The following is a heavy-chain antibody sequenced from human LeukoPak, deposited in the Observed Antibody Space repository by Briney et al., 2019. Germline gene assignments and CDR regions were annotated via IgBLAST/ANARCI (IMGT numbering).Heavy chain of an antibody. CDR1: GFIFSTYS. CDR2: ISSSTSYI. J-gene: IGHJ4*02. Sequence: GGSLRLSCAASGFIFSTYSMNWVRQAPGKGLEWVSSISSSTSYIYYADSVKGRFTISRDNAKNSLYLQMNSLRPEDTAVYYCAKERRYYFDYWGQGTLVTVSS. V-gene: IGHV3-21*01. CDR3: AKERRYYFDY. D-gene: IGHD4-17*01.